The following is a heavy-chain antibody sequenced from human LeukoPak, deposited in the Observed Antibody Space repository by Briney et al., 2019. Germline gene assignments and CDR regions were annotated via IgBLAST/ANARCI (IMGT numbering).Heavy chain of an antibody. CDR1: GFTIGDYA. D-gene: IGHD4-17*01. CDR2: ISWNSGNI. J-gene: IGHJ4*02. CDR3: ANLHGDYRDY. Sequence: PGRSLRLSCAASGFTIGDYAMHWVRQAPGKGLEWVSGISWNSGNIGYADSVKGRFTISRDNAKNSLYLEMTSLRVEDTALYYCANLHGDYRDYWGQGILVTVSS. V-gene: IGHV3-9*01.